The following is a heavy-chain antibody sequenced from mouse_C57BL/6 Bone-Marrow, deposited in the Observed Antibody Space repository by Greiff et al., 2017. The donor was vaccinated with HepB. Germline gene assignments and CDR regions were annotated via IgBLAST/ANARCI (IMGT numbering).Heavy chain of an antibody. CDR1: GYSITSGYY. CDR2: ISYDGSN. Sequence: EVQLQESGPGLVKPSQSLSLTCSVTGYSITSGYYWNWIRQFPGNKLEWMGYISYDGSNNYNPSLKNRFSITRDTSKNQFFLKLNSVTTEDTATYYCAREGPIYYGNFYWYFDVWGTGTTVTVSS. V-gene: IGHV3-6*01. J-gene: IGHJ1*03. D-gene: IGHD2-1*01. CDR3: AREGPIYYGNFYWYFDV.